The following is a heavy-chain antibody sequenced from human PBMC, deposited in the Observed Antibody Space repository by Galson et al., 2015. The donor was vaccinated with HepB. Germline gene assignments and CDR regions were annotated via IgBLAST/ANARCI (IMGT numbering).Heavy chain of an antibody. Sequence: SLRLSCAASGFTVSSNYMSWVRQAPGKGLEWVSVIYSGGSTYYADSVKGRFTISRDNSKNTLYLQMNSLGAEDTAVYYCGRATYDFWSGDPSTFDYLFQGTLVTISS. V-gene: IGHV3-53*01. D-gene: IGHD3-3*01. CDR1: GFTVSSNY. CDR3: GRATYDFWSGDPSTFDY. CDR2: IYSGGST. J-gene: IGHJ4*02.